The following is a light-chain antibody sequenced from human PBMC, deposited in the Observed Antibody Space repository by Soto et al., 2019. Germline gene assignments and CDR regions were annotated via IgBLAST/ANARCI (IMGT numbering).Light chain of an antibody. Sequence: DIQMTQSPSSLSASVGDRVTITCRASQTVGSSLNWYQHKPGKAPKVLVYAASNLQTGVPSKFSGSGSATDFNLTINSRKPEEFAIYYCQQSYTTPRTFGQGTKVAMK. CDR1: QTVGSS. J-gene: IGKJ1*01. CDR3: QQSYTTPRT. V-gene: IGKV1-39*01. CDR2: AAS.